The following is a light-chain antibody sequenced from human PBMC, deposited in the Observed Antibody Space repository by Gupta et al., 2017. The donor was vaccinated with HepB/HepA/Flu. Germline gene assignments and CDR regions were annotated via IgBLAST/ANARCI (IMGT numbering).Light chain of an antibody. V-gene: IGLV1-44*01. J-gene: IGLJ3*02. CDR3: AAWDDSLNGWV. Sequence: QSVLTQPLSASGTPGQRVTISCSGSSSNIGINTVNWYRQLPGTAPKRLIYNNDQRPSGVPDRFSGSKSGTSASLAINGLQSEDEADYYCAAWDDSLNGWVFGGGTKLTVL. CDR2: NND. CDR1: SSNIGINT.